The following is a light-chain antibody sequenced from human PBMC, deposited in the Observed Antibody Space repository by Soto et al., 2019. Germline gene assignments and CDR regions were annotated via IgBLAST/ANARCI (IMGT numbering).Light chain of an antibody. CDR1: SSNIGAGYD. CDR2: GNS. V-gene: IGLV1-40*01. CDR3: QSYDSSLSGSVV. Sequence: QSVLTQPPSVSGAPGQRVTISCTGSSSNIGAGYDVHWYQQLPGTAPNLLIYGNSNRPSGVPDRFSGSKSGTSASLAITGLQAEDEADYYCQSYDSSLSGSVVFGGGTKLT. J-gene: IGLJ2*01.